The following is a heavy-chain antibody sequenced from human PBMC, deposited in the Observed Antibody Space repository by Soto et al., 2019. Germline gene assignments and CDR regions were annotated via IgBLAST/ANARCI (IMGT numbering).Heavy chain of an antibody. V-gene: IGHV4-59*08. J-gene: IGHJ5*02. CDR2: IYYSGST. CDR3: ARLKVYYDIMTGLNWFDP. D-gene: IGHD3-9*01. CDR1: GGSISSYY. Sequence: QVQLQESGPGLVKPSETLSLTCTVSGGSISSYYWSWIRQPPGKGLEWIGYIYYSGSTNYNPSLNSRVTISVDTYKNQFSLKLSSVTAADTAVYYCARLKVYYDIMTGLNWFDPWGQGTLVTVSS.